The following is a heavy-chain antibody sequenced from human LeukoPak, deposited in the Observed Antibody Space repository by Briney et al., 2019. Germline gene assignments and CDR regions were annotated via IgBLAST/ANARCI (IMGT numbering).Heavy chain of an antibody. Sequence: PGGSLRLSCAASGFTFSNYGMHWVRQAPGKGLEWVAVISYDGSNEYHADSVKGRFTISRDNSKNTLYLQMDSLRAEDTAVFYCAKNLLRYFEGLMDVWGQGTTVTVSS. D-gene: IGHD3-9*01. CDR1: GFTFSNYG. CDR3: AKNLLRYFEGLMDV. J-gene: IGHJ6*02. V-gene: IGHV3-30*18. CDR2: ISYDGSNE.